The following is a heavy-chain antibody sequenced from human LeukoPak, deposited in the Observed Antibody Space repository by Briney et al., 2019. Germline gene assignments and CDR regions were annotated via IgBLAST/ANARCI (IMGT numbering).Heavy chain of an antibody. Sequence: GESLKISCKGSGYSYNSYWIGWVRQMPGKGLEWMGIIYLADSDARYSPSFQGQVSFSADRSINTAYLQWSSLRASDTAMYYCARPKTETGYDAFDIWGQGTMVTVSS. V-gene: IGHV5-51*01. CDR3: ARPKTETGYDAFDI. CDR1: GYSYNSYW. D-gene: IGHD2-15*01. J-gene: IGHJ3*02. CDR2: IYLADSDA.